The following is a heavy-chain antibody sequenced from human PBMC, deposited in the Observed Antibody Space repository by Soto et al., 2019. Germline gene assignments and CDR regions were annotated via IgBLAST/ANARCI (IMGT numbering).Heavy chain of an antibody. J-gene: IGHJ4*02. CDR1: GFSLTTSGVG. CDR2: IYWDDDK. Sequence: QITLKESGPTLVKPTQTLTLTCTFSGFSLTTSGVGVGWIRQPPGKALEWLALIYWDDDKRYSPSLKSRFTITKDTSRNQVVLTMTNMDPVDTATYFCAHRDGFGEFDYWGQGTLVTVSS. D-gene: IGHD3-10*01. V-gene: IGHV2-5*02. CDR3: AHRDGFGEFDY.